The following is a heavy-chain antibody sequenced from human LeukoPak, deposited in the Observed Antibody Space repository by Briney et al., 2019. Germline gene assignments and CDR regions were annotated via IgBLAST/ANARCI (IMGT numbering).Heavy chain of an antibody. CDR3: ARVGSFIAAAGDNWFDP. V-gene: IGHV4-59*01. D-gene: IGHD6-13*01. Sequence: SETLSLTCTVSGGSISSYYWSWIRQPPGKGLEWIGYIYYSGSTNYNPSLKSRVTISVDTSKNQFSLKLSSVTAADTAVYYCARVGSFIAAAGDNWFDPWGQGTLVTVSS. CDR2: IYYSGST. J-gene: IGHJ5*02. CDR1: GGSISSYY.